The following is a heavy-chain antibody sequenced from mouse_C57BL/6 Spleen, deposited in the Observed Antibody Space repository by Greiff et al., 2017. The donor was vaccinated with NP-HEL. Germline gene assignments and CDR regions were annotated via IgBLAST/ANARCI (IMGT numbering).Heavy chain of an antibody. CDR1: GYTFTSYW. CDR2: IYPGSGST. CDR3: ASSAYYSNYFDY. V-gene: IGHV1-55*01. Sequence: VQLQQPGAELVKPGASVKMSCKASGYTFTSYWITWVKQRPGQGLEWIGDIYPGSGSTNYNEKFKSKATLTVDTSSSTAYMQLSSLTSEDSAVYYCASSAYYSNYFDYWGQGTTLTVSS. J-gene: IGHJ2*01. D-gene: IGHD2-5*01.